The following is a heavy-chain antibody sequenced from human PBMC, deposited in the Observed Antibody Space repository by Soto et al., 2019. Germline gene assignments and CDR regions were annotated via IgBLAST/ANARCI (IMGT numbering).Heavy chain of an antibody. CDR2: ISSTSSTK. CDR3: ARRITMVRGPYYYYGLDV. Sequence: PGGSLRLSCAASGFTFGSHAMNWVRQAPGKGLEWVSFISSTSSTKNYADSVKGRFTISRDNAKNSLYLQMSSLRDEDTAVYYCARRITMVRGPYYYYGLDVWGQGTTVTVSS. J-gene: IGHJ6*02. V-gene: IGHV3-48*02. D-gene: IGHD3-10*01. CDR1: GFTFGSHA.